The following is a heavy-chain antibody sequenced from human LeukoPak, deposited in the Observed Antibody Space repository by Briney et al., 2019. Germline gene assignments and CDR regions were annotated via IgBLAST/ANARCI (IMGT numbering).Heavy chain of an antibody. J-gene: IGHJ6*03. CDR2: IYTSGST. V-gene: IGHV4-61*02. CDR1: GGSISSGSYY. Sequence: PSQTLSLTCTVSGGSISSGSYYWSWIRQPAGKGLEWIGRIYTSGSTNYNPSLKSRVTISVDTSKNQFSLKLSSVTAADTAVYYCARDTHGYGGNPLPRGYYYYYYMDVWGKGTTGTVSS. CDR3: ARDTHGYGGNPLPRGYYYYYYMDV. D-gene: IGHD4-23*01.